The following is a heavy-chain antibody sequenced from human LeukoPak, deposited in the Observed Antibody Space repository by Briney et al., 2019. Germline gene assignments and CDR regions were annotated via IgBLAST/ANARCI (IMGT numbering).Heavy chain of an antibody. V-gene: IGHV3-74*01. D-gene: IGHD4-17*01. CDR1: GFTFSSYW. J-gene: IGHJ4*02. CDR2: INSDGIDT. CDR3: ARGSTTRPGLLSY. Sequence: GGSLRLSCVASGFTFSSYWMHWVCQAPGKGLVWVSRINSDGIDTTYADSVKGRFTISRDNAKNTLYLQMHSLRAEDTAVYYCARGSTTRPGLLSYCGQGTQVTVSS.